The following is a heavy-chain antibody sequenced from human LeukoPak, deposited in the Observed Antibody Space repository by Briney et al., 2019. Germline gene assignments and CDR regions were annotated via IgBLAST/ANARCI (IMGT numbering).Heavy chain of an antibody. CDR3: ARDNSGWINWFDP. D-gene: IGHD6-19*01. Sequence: PGGSLRLSCAASGFTFSSYEMNWVRQAPGKGLEWVSYISSSGSTIYYADSVKGRFTISRDNAKNSLYLQMNSLRAEETAVYYCARDNSGWINWFDPWGQGTLVTVSS. CDR1: GFTFSSYE. V-gene: IGHV3-48*03. J-gene: IGHJ5*02. CDR2: ISSSGSTI.